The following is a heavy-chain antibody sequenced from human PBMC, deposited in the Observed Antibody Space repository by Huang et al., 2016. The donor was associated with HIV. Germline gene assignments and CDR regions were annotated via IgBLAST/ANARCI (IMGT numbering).Heavy chain of an antibody. V-gene: IGHV4-59*11. CDR2: IYYSGGT. CDR3: AREDFWSGYYSNWFDP. D-gene: IGHD3-3*01. J-gene: IGHJ5*02. Sequence: QVQLQESGPGLVKPSETLSLTCTVSGGSITSHSWSWIRQSPGKGLECIGSIYYSGGTNYNPSLKSRVTISVDTSKNQFSLKLSSVTAADTAVYYCAREDFWSGYYSNWFDPWGQGTLVTVSS. CDR1: GGSITSHS.